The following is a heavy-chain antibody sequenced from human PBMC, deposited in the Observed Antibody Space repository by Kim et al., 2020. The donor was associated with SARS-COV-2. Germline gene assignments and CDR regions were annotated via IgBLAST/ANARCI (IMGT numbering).Heavy chain of an antibody. CDR1: GYTFTSYY. CDR3: ARDQPYYDFWSGPPGYGMDV. V-gene: IGHV1-46*01. J-gene: IGHJ6*02. D-gene: IGHD3-3*01. Sequence: ASVKVSCKASGYTFTSYYMHWVRQAPGQGLDWMGIINPSGGSTSYAQKFQGRVTMTRDTSTSTVYMELSSLRSEDTAVYYCARDQPYYDFWSGPPGYGMDVWGQGTTVTVSS. CDR2: INPSGGST.